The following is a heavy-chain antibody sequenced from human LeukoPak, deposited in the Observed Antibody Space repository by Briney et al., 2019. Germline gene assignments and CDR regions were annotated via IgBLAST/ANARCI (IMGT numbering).Heavy chain of an antibody. CDR3: ARDSAANRMGGSWFDP. Sequence: GGSLRLSCAASGFTFSSYGMHWVRHAPGKGLVWVSRINSDGSSTSYADSVKGRFTISRDNAKNTLYLQMNSLRAEDTAVYYCARDSAANRMGGSWFDPWGQGTLVTVSS. CDR2: INSDGSST. V-gene: IGHV3-74*01. J-gene: IGHJ5*02. D-gene: IGHD3-16*01. CDR1: GFTFSSYG.